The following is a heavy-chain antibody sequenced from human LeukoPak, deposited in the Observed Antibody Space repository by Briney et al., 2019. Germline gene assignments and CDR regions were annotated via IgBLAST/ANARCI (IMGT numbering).Heavy chain of an antibody. CDR1: GYTFTGYY. J-gene: IGHJ4*02. CDR3: ARGIFYALGSYAAGY. D-gene: IGHD3-10*01. CDR2: INPNSGGT. V-gene: IGHV1-2*02. Sequence: WASVKVSCKASGYTFTGYYMHWVRQAPGQGLEWMGWINPNSGGTNYAQKFQGRVTMTRDTSISTAYMELSRLTFDDTALYYCARGIFYALGSYAAGYWGQGTLVT.